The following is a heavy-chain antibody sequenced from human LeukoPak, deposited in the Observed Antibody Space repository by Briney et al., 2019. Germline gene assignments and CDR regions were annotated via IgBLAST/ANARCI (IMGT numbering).Heavy chain of an antibody. CDR1: GFTFSSYA. CDR2: ISGSGGST. J-gene: IGHJ6*03. Sequence: PGGSLRLSCAASGFTFSSYAMSWVRQAPGKGLEWVSAISGSGGSTYYADSMKGRFTISRDNSKNTLYLQMNSLRAEDTAVYYCAKAKSSSRDYYYMDVWGKGTTVTVSS. CDR3: AKAKSSSRDYYYMDV. D-gene: IGHD6-6*01. V-gene: IGHV3-23*01.